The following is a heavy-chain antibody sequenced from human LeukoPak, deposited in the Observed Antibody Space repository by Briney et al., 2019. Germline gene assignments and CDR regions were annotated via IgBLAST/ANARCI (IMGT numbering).Heavy chain of an antibody. J-gene: IGHJ4*02. CDR3: PSRDYSSGWYAY. Sequence: SETLSLTCTVSGGSIKNGAYYWSWIRQLPGKGLEWIGYIYYSGGTYYNPSFKSRVTISLDTSENQFSLKMSSVTAADTAIYYCPSRDYSSGWYAYWGQGTLVTVSS. CDR1: GGSIKNGAYY. D-gene: IGHD6-19*01. V-gene: IGHV4-31*03. CDR2: IYYSGGT.